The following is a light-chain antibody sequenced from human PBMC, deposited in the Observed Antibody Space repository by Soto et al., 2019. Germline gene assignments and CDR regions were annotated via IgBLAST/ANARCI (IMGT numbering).Light chain of an antibody. Sequence: QLVLTQSPSASASLRASVKLTCTLSSGHSSYAIAWHQQQPEKGPRYLMKLNSDGSHSKGDGIPDRFSGSSSGAERYLTISSLQSEDEADYDCQTWGTGIRVFGGGSKLTVL. V-gene: IGLV4-69*01. J-gene: IGLJ3*02. CDR1: SGHSSYA. CDR2: LNSDGSH. CDR3: QTWGTGIRV.